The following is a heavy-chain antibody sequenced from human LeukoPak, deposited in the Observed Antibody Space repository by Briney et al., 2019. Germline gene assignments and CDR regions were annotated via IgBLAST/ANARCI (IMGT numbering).Heavy chain of an antibody. Sequence: PGGSLRLSCAASGFTVSSKYMSWVRQAPGKGLEWVSVIYTGETTYYADSVKGRFTISRDNSKNTLYLQMDGLRVEDTAVYYCAKEGAVAAVENWGQGTLVTVSS. CDR1: GFTVSSKY. D-gene: IGHD6-19*01. J-gene: IGHJ4*02. V-gene: IGHV3-66*01. CDR3: AKEGAVAAVEN. CDR2: IYTGETT.